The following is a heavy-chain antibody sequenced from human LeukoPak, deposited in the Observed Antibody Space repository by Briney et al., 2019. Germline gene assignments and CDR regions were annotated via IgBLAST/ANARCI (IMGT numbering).Heavy chain of an antibody. D-gene: IGHD3-22*01. J-gene: IGHJ5*02. CDR2: IYHSGST. CDR3: ARGPYYFSPGTFDP. CDR1: GGSISSRGYS. V-gene: IGHV4-30-2*01. Sequence: PSQTLSLTCAVSGGSISSRGYSWSWIRQPPGKGLEWIGYIYHSGSTYYNPSLKSRVTISVDRSKNQFSLKLSSVTAADTAVYYCARGPYYFSPGTFDPWGQGTLVTVSS.